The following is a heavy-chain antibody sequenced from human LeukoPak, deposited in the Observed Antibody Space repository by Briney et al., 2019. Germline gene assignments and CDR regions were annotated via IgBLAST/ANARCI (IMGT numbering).Heavy chain of an antibody. CDR1: GFTFSSYA. J-gene: IGHJ4*02. CDR3: ARAWGTTGNTAIDY. V-gene: IGHV3-30-3*01. CDR2: ISYDGSNK. D-gene: IGHD1-1*01. Sequence: GGSLRLSCAASGFTFSSYAMHWVRQAPGKGLEWVAVISYDGSNKYNADSVKGRFTISRDNSKNTLYLQMNSLRAEDTAVYYCARAWGTTGNTAIDYWGQGTLVTVSS.